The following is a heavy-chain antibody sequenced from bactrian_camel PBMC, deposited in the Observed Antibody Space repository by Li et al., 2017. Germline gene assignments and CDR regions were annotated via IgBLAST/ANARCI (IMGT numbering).Heavy chain of an antibody. Sequence: HVQLVESGGGSVQAGGSLRLSCIYSGFPLCDYGLVWYRQAPGKEREYVGIRDGDLKTGYADSLGGRVTIYQDKAKQTFYLEMNSLKSEDTAMYSCVAFGGGDCPISGYLGQGTQVTVS. CDR1: GFPLCDYG. CDR2: IRDGDLKT. J-gene: IGHJ6*01. D-gene: IGHD2*01. V-gene: IGHV3S1*01. CDR3: VAFGGGDCPISGY.